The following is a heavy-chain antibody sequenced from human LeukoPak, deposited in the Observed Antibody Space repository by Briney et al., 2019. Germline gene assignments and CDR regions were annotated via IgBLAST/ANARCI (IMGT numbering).Heavy chain of an antibody. D-gene: IGHD6-19*01. Sequence: GGSLRLSCAASGFIFSSYSMNWVRQAPGKGLEWVSYISSSGSTIYYADSVKGRFTISRDNTKNTLYLQMDSLRAEDTAVYYCARVGLAGNRWFDPWGQGTQVTVSS. J-gene: IGHJ5*02. CDR3: ARVGLAGNRWFDP. CDR1: GFIFSSYS. CDR2: ISSSGSTI. V-gene: IGHV3-48*01.